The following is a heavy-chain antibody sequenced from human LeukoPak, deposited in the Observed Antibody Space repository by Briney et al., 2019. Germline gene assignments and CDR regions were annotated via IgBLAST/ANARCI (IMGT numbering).Heavy chain of an antibody. CDR2: IFGSGGSA. D-gene: IGHD6-19*01. V-gene: IGHV3-23*01. CDR1: GFTFNSYA. CDR3: AKTTTGYSSGRYPGWPVDY. J-gene: IGHJ4*02. Sequence: GGSLRLSCAASGFTFNSYAMYWVRQAPGKGLEWVSGIFGSGGSAHYADSVKGRFTISRDNSKNTVYLQMNSPRAEDTAVYYCAKTTTGYSSGRYPGWPVDYWGQGALVTVSS.